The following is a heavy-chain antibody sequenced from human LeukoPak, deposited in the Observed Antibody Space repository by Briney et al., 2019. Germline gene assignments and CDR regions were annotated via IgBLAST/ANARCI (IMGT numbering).Heavy chain of an antibody. CDR2: MNPNSGNT. J-gene: IGHJ4*02. CDR3: ARSTSSSWSDTNDY. Sequence: GASVKVSCKASGYTFTSYDINWVRQATGQGLEWMGWMNPNSGNTGYAQKFQGRVTMTRNTSISTAYMELSSLRSEDTAVYYCARSTSSSWSDTNDYWGQGTLVTVSS. CDR1: GYTFTSYD. D-gene: IGHD6-13*01. V-gene: IGHV1-8*01.